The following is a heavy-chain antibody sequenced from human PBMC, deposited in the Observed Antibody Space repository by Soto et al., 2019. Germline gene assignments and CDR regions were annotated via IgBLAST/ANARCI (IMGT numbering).Heavy chain of an antibody. J-gene: IGHJ4*02. CDR2: IYNSGST. V-gene: IGHV4-59*01. D-gene: IGHD5-18*01. CDR1: GGAISSYY. Sequence: SETLSLTCTVSGGAISSYYWSWIREPPGKGLEWIGYIYNSGSTNYNPSLKSRVTISVDTSKNQFSLKLSSVTAADTAVYYCARDHPHSYGVYYFDYWGQGTPVTVS. CDR3: ARDHPHSYGVYYFDY.